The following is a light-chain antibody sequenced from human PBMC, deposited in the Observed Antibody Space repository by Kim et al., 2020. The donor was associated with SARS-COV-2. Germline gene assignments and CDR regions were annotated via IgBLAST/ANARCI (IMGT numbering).Light chain of an antibody. CDR2: GAS. Sequence: PGERVTLSCRASQSVSSSYLTWYQQKPGQAPRLLIYGASTRATSIPARFSGSGSGTDFTLTISSLQPEDFAVYYCQQDYNLPPGACGKETKLEIK. CDR3: QQDYNLPPGA. CDR1: QSVSSSY. V-gene: IGKV3D-7*01. J-gene: IGKJ2*01.